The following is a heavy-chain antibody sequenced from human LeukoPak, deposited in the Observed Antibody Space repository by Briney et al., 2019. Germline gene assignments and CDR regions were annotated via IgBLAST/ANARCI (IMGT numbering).Heavy chain of an antibody. J-gene: IGHJ4*02. V-gene: IGHV4-4*07. Sequence: SETLSLTCIVSAGSISGYYWSWIRQPAGKALEWIGRIYSTGSTNYNPSLKSRVTMSVDTSKNQFSLKLSSVTAADTAVYYCARVTFWSGYYTHFDYWGQGTLVTVSS. CDR3: ARVTFWSGYYTHFDY. D-gene: IGHD3-3*01. CDR1: AGSISGYY. CDR2: IYSTGST.